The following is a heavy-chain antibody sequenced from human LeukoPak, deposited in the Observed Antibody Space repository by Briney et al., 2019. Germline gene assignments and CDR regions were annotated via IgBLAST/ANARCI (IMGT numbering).Heavy chain of an antibody. CDR2: IYYSGST. CDR1: GGSISSYY. CDR3: AREEVVQYSRSWYHWFDP. V-gene: IGHV4-59*01. Sequence: SETLTLTCTVSGGSISSYYWSWIRQPPGKGLEWIGYIYYSGSTNYNPSLMSRVTISVDTSKNQFSLKLSSVTAADTAVYYCAREEVVQYSRSWYHWFDPWGQGTLVTVSS. J-gene: IGHJ5*02. D-gene: IGHD6-13*01.